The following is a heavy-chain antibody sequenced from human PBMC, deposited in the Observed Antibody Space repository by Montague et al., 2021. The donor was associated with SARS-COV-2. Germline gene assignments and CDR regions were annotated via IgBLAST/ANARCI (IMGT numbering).Heavy chain of an antibody. CDR1: GFTFSTFW. D-gene: IGHD3-10*01. Sequence: SLRLSCAASGFTFSTFWMTWVRQVPGKGLEWVANIKQDGSEKYYVDSVEGRFTISRDNAKNSLYLQLDSLRAEDTAVYYCATLARGLFDHGMDVWGQGTTVTVSS. J-gene: IGHJ6*02. V-gene: IGHV3-7*02. CDR2: IKQDGSEK. CDR3: ATLARGLFDHGMDV.